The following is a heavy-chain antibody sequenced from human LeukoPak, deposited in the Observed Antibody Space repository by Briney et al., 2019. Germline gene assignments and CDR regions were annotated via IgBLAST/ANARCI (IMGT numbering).Heavy chain of an antibody. D-gene: IGHD3-22*01. CDR3: ARICRYDSSAAGFDP. CDR2: IDWDDDK. CDR1: GFSLSTSGMC. Sequence: SGPTLVNPTQTLTLTCTFSGFSLSTSGMCVSWIRQPPGKALEWLARIDWDDDKYYSTSLKTRLTISKDTSKNQVVLTLTNMDPVATATFYCARICRYDSSAAGFDPWGQGTLVTVSS. J-gene: IGHJ5*02. V-gene: IGHV2-70*11.